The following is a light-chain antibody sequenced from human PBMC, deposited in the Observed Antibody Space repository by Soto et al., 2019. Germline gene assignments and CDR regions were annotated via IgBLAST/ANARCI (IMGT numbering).Light chain of an antibody. CDR2: GAS. V-gene: IGKV3-20*01. CDR1: QSINSS. J-gene: IGKJ1*01. CDR3: QQYGGSHRK. Sequence: EIVFTQSPGTLSLSPGEGATLSCRASQSINSSLAWYQQRRGQAPRLLIHGASNRATGIPDRFSGSGSGPEFTHTISRLEPEDFAVYYCQQYGGSHRKFDQGIKGDIK.